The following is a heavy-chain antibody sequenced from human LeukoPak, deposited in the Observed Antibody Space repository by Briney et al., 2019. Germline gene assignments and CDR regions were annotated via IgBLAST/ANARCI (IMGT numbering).Heavy chain of an antibody. CDR2: IIPIFGTA. Sequence: ASVKVSCKASGYTFTSYGISWVRQAPGQGLEWMGGIIPIFGTANYAQKFQGRVTITADKSTSTAYMELSSLRSEDTAVYYCARTGIMITFRGVIVPEYYFDYWGQGTLVTVSS. D-gene: IGHD3-16*02. J-gene: IGHJ4*02. V-gene: IGHV1-69*06. CDR3: ARTGIMITFRGVIVPEYYFDY. CDR1: GYTFTSYG.